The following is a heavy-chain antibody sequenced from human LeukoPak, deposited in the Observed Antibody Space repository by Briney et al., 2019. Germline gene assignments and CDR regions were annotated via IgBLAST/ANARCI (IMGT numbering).Heavy chain of an antibody. V-gene: IGHV3-33*01. J-gene: IGHJ3*02. Sequence: GGSLRLSCAASGFTFSGYGMHWVRQAPGKGLEWVAVIWYDGSNKYYADSVKGRFTISRDNSKNTLYLQMNSLRAEDTAVYYCARDVTVQGNDAFDIWGQGTMVTVSS. CDR1: GFTFSGYG. D-gene: IGHD3-10*01. CDR2: IWYDGSNK. CDR3: ARDVTVQGNDAFDI.